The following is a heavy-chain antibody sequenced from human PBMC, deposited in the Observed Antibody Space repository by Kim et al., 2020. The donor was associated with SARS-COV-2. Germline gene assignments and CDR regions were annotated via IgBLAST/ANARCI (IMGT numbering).Heavy chain of an antibody. CDR2: ISGSGGST. CDR3: AKDRGYSSGWYGWGYYFDY. Sequence: GGSLRLSCAASGFTFSSYAMSWVRQAPGKGLEWVSAISGSGGSTYYADSVKGRFTISRDNSKNTLYLQMNSLRAEDTAVYYCAKDRGYSSGWYGWGYYFDYWGQGTLVTVSS. CDR1: GFTFSSYA. V-gene: IGHV3-23*01. D-gene: IGHD6-19*01. J-gene: IGHJ4*02.